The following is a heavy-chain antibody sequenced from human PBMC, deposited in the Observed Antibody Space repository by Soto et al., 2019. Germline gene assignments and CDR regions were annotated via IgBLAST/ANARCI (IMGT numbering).Heavy chain of an antibody. Sequence: PGGSLRLSCAASGFTFSSYAMSWVRQAPGKGLEWVSAISGSGGSTYYADSVKGRFTSSRDNSKNTLYLQMNSLRAEDTAVYYCAKGLIVVVPAAPTPYYYGMGVWGQGTTVTVSS. CDR2: ISGSGGST. J-gene: IGHJ6*02. CDR1: GFTFSSYA. V-gene: IGHV3-23*01. D-gene: IGHD2-2*01. CDR3: AKGLIVVVPAAPTPYYYGMGV.